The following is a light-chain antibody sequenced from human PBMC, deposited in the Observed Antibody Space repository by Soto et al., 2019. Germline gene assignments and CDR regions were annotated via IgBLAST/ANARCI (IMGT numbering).Light chain of an antibody. V-gene: IGKV1-39*01. Sequence: DIPMTQSPSSLSASVGDRVTITCRASQSISSYLNWYQQKPGKAPKLLIYAASSLQSGVPSRFSGSGSGTDFTLTISSLQPEDFATYYCQQSYSTPLSTFGQGTKLEIK. J-gene: IGKJ2*01. CDR3: QQSYSTPLST. CDR2: AAS. CDR1: QSISSY.